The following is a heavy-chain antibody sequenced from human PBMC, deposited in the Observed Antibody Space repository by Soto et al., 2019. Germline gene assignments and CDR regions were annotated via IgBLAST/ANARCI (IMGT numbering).Heavy chain of an antibody. Sequence: QVHLVQSGAEVKKPGASVKVSCKGSGYIFTTYGITWVRQAPGQGLEWMGWISAHNGNTNYAQKLQGRVTVTRDTSTSTAYMELMNLRSDDTAAYYCARGRYGDYWGQGALVTVSS. V-gene: IGHV1-18*01. CDR2: ISAHNGNT. CDR3: ARGRYGDY. J-gene: IGHJ4*02. D-gene: IGHD1-1*01. CDR1: GYIFTTYG.